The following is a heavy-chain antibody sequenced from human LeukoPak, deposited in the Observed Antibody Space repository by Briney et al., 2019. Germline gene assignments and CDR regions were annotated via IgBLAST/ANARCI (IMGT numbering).Heavy chain of an antibody. J-gene: IGHJ3*02. CDR3: ARSQNVFWGPDAFDI. D-gene: IGHD3-16*01. CDR1: GFTFGSYS. Sequence: PGGSLRLSCAASGFTFGSYSMNWVRQAPGKGLEWVSSISSSSSYIYYADSVKGRFTISRDNARNSLYLQMNSLRAEDTAVYYCARSQNVFWGPDAFDIWGQGTMVTVSS. CDR2: ISSSSSYI. V-gene: IGHV3-21*01.